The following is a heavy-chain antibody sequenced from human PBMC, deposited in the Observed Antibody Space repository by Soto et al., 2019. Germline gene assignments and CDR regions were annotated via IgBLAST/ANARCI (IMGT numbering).Heavy chain of an antibody. CDR1: GDSVSSSGYY. Sequence: QLHMQESGPGPVKPSETLSLTCTVSGDSVSSSGYYWAWIRQPPGKGLEWIGNIAYSGRTYYNPALKSRVAFSVDTSKKQFSLKVTSVTAADTAVYYCARHVSVSGVEYYLDQWGQGTLVSVSS. J-gene: IGHJ4*02. D-gene: IGHD5-12*01. CDR3: ARHVSVSGVEYYLDQ. V-gene: IGHV4-39*01. CDR2: IAYSGRT.